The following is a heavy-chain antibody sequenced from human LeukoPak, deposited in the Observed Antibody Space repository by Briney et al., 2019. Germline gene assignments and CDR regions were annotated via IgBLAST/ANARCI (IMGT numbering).Heavy chain of an antibody. J-gene: IGHJ6*04. Sequence: GGSLRLSCAAPGFTFSRYEMNWVRQAPGKGLEWVSYISSSGSTIYYADSVKGRFTISRDNAKNSLYLQMNSLRAEDTAVYYCAELGITMIGGVWGKGTTVTISS. V-gene: IGHV3-48*03. D-gene: IGHD3-10*02. CDR2: ISSSGSTI. CDR3: AELGITMIGGV. CDR1: GFTFSRYE.